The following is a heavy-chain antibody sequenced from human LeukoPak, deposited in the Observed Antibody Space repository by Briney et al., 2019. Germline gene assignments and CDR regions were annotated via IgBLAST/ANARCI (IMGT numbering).Heavy chain of an antibody. Sequence: GGSLRLSCAASGFTFSSYSMNWVRQAPGKGLEWVSSISSSSSYIYYADSVKGRFTISRDNAKNSLYLQMNSLRAEDTAVYYCARDGREQLVPGWFDPWGQGTLVTVPS. CDR1: GFTFSSYS. J-gene: IGHJ5*02. CDR3: ARDGREQLVPGWFDP. V-gene: IGHV3-21*01. CDR2: ISSSSSYI. D-gene: IGHD6-6*01.